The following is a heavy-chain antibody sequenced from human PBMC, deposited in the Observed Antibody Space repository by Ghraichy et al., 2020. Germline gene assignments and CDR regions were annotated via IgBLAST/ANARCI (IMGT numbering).Heavy chain of an antibody. CDR2: IYYSWST. D-gene: IGHD6-6*01. CDR3: ARDSSSYFFDY. V-gene: IGHV4-61*01. J-gene: IGHJ4*02. Sequence: SETLSLTCTVSGGSVSSGSYYWSWIRQPPGKGLEWIGYIYYSWSTNYNPSLKSRVTISVDTSKNQFSLKLSSVTAADTAVYYCARDSSSYFFDYWVQGTLVTVSS. CDR1: GGSVSSGSYY.